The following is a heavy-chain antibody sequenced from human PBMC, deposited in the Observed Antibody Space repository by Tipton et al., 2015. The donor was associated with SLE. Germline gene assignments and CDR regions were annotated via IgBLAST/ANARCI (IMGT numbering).Heavy chain of an antibody. J-gene: IGHJ4*02. Sequence: GLVKPSETLSLTCTVSGGSISSTTYYWGWIRQPPGKGLEWIGSMYYRGSTYYNPSLKSRVAMSIDTSKDQVSLRLSSVAAADTAVYYCARHYYDTSGYYPPGEFWGRGTLVTVSS. V-gene: IGHV4-39*07. CDR3: ARHYYDTSGYYPPGEF. CDR1: GGSISSTTYY. D-gene: IGHD3-22*01. CDR2: MYYRGST.